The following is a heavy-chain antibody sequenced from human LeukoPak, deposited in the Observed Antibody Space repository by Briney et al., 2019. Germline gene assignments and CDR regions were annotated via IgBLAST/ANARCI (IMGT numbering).Heavy chain of an antibody. CDR2: MNPNSGKT. D-gene: IGHD5-18*01. Sequence: GASVKVSCKASGYTFTSYDINWVGQATGQGLEWMGWMNPNSGKTGYAQKFQGRVTMTRNTSISTACMELSSLRSEDTAVYYCARGEGSLGLWLQDYWGQGTLVTVSS. J-gene: IGHJ4*02. CDR3: ARGEGSLGLWLQDY. CDR1: GYTFTSYD. V-gene: IGHV1-8*01.